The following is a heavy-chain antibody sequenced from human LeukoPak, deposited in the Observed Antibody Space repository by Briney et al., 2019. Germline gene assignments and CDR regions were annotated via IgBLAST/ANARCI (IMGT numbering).Heavy chain of an antibody. CDR2: IYYSGST. CDR3: ARVPTVTFFDY. Sequence: SETLSLNCTVSGGSFSGYYWTWIRQSPGKGLEWIGTIYYSGSTYYNPSLKSRVTISVDTSKNRFSLTLSSVTAADTAVYYCARVPTVTFFDYWGQGTLVTVSS. J-gene: IGHJ4*02. D-gene: IGHD4-17*01. V-gene: IGHV4-39*01. CDR1: GGSFSGYY.